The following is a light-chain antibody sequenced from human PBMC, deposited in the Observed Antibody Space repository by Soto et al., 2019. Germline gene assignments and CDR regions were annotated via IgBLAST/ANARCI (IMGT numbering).Light chain of an antibody. CDR3: QQYNNWPPDRT. Sequence: EIVMTQSPATLSVSPGERVTLSCRASQSVGSNLAWYQQKPGQAPRLLIYGASTRATGIPARFSGSGSGTVFTLTISSLPSEDFAIYFCQQYNNWPPDRTFGQGTKVEIK. CDR1: QSVGSN. CDR2: GAS. J-gene: IGKJ1*01. V-gene: IGKV3-15*01.